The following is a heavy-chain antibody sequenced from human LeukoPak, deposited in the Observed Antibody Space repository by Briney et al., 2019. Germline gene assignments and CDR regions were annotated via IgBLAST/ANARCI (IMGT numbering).Heavy chain of an antibody. CDR1: GFTFSTYA. D-gene: IGHD5-24*01. CDR2: ISGSGSST. V-gene: IGHV3-23*01. Sequence: GGSLRLSCAASGFTFSTYAMSWVRQAPGKGLEWASVISGSGSSTYYADSVKCRFPISRDNSKNTLYLQMNSLRAEDTAVYYCAKEMATIRAFDFWGQGTMVTVSS. J-gene: IGHJ3*01. CDR3: AKEMATIRAFDF.